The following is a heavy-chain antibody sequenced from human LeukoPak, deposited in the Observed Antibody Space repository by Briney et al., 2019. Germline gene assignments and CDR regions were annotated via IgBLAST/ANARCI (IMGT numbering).Heavy chain of an antibody. V-gene: IGHV3-30*04. CDR3: GRSLGAGVFAPYLYFDL. CDR2: ISDRVRNT. CDR1: GFTFSTYA. Sequence: VRSLRLSCAASGFTFSTYAMHWVRRAPGKGLGWVAVISDRVRNTYYAHSVKRLFTISRDNTKNPVHLQMNSLGAEDAALYYCGRSLGAGVFAPYLYFDLWGRGTLVTVS. J-gene: IGHJ2*01. D-gene: IGHD6-6*01.